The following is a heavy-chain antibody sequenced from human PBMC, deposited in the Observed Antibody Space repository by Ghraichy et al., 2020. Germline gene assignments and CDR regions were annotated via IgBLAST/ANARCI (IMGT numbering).Heavy chain of an antibody. CDR1: GGSISNFF. CDR2: IYKTGRT. Sequence: SETLSLTCNVSGGSISNFFWTWIRQPPGKGPEWIGYIYKTGRTTYNPSLRSRVAISIDTSRNRFSLKLSSVTAADTAVYYCARVVMCYCYVRGWGTQVTVS. J-gene: IGHJ2*01. V-gene: IGHV4-59*01. CDR3: ARVVMCYCYV. D-gene: IGHD5-18*01.